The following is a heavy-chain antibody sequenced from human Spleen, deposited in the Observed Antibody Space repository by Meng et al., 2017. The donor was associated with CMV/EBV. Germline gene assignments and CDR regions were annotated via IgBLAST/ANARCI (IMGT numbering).Heavy chain of an antibody. D-gene: IGHD6-19*01. J-gene: IGHJ5*02. V-gene: IGHV4-59*08. CDR1: GGSISSYY. Sequence: GSLRLSCTVSGGSISSYYWSWIRQPPGKGLEWIGYIYYSGSTNYNPSLKSRVTISVDTSKNQFSLKLTSVTAADTAVYYCARSLTIAVAGTVWFDPWGQGTLVTVSS. CDR2: IYYSGST. CDR3: ARSLTIAVAGTVWFDP.